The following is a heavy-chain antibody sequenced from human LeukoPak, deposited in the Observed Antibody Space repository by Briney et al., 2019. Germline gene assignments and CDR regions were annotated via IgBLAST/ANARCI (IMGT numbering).Heavy chain of an antibody. Sequence: PSETLSLTCTVSGGSISSGSYYCSWIRQPAGKGLECIGRIYTSGSTNYKPSLKSRVTISVDTSKNQFSLKLSSVTAADTAVYYCASESTGYSSSWDEYFDYWGQGTLVTVSS. D-gene: IGHD6-13*01. V-gene: IGHV4-61*02. CDR1: GGSISSGSYY. CDR3: ASESTGYSSSWDEYFDY. CDR2: IYTSGST. J-gene: IGHJ4*02.